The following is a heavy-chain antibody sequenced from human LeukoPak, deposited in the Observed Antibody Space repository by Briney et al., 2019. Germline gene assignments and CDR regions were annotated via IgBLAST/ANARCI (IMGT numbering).Heavy chain of an antibody. D-gene: IGHD6-13*01. V-gene: IGHV4-34*01. CDR2: INHSGST. CDR1: GGSFSGYY. Sequence: SETLSLTCAVYGGSFSGYYWSWIRQPPGKGLEWIGEINHSGSTNYNPSLKSRVTISVDTSKNQFSLKLSSVTAADTAVYYCAGVKQGSSWPDYWGQGTLVTVSS. CDR3: AGVKQGSSWPDY. J-gene: IGHJ4*02.